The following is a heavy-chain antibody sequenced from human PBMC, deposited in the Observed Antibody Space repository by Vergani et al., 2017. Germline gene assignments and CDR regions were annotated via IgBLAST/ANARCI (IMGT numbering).Heavy chain of an antibody. CDR2: INHSGST. J-gene: IGHJ4*02. V-gene: IGHV4-34*01. CDR1: GGSFSGYY. D-gene: IGHD1-26*01. Sequence: QVQLQQWGAGLLKPSETLSLTCAVYGGSFSGYYWSWIRQPPGKGLEWIGEINHSGSTNYNPSLKSRVTISVDTSKNQFSLKLSSVTAADTAVYYCARQSGSYYVLWGQGTLVTVSS. CDR3: ARQSGSYYVL.